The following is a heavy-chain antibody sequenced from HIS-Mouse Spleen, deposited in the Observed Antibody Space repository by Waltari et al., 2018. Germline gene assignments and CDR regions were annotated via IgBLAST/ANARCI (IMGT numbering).Heavy chain of an antibody. V-gene: IGHV1-46*03. J-gene: IGHJ5*02. Sequence: QVQLVQSGAEVKKPGAAVTVSCKSSGYTFTSYYMHWVRPAPGQGLEWMGIIHPGGGSTSEAQKFQGRVTMTRDTSTSKGYMWMSSLRSDDTAVYYCARGRGSYYGWFDPWGQGTLVTVSS. CDR3: ARGRGSYYGWFDP. D-gene: IGHD1-26*01. CDR2: IHPGGGST. CDR1: GYTFTSYY.